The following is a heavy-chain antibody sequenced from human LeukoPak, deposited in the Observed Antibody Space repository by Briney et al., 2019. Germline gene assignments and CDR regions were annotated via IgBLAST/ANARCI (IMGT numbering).Heavy chain of an antibody. CDR2: IRSKAYGGTT. J-gene: IGHJ4*02. CDR1: GFTFGDYA. CDR3: TIEACTNGVCYTLFDY. Sequence: PGRSLRLSCTASGFTFGDYAMSWFRQAPGKGLEWVGFIRSKAYGGTTEYAASVKGRFTISRDDSKSIAYLQMNSLKTEDTAVYYCTIEACTNGVCYTLFDYWGQGTLVTVSS. V-gene: IGHV3-49*03. D-gene: IGHD2-8*01.